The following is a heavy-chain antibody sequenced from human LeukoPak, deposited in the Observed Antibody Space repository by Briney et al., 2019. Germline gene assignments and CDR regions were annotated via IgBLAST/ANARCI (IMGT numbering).Heavy chain of an antibody. V-gene: IGHV3-64D*09. CDR1: GFTFSRYA. CDR2: INDNGGRT. Sequence: GGSLRLSCSASGFTFSRYAMHWVRQAPGKGLEYVPGINDNGGRTHYGDSVKGRFSISRDNSKNTLHLQMSTPRAEDTALYYCVKDVGGSYAFDYWGQGILVTVAS. CDR3: VKDVGGSYAFDY. D-gene: IGHD1-26*01. J-gene: IGHJ4*02.